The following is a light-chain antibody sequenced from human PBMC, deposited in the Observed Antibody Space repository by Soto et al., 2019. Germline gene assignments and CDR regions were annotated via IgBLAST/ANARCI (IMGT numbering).Light chain of an antibody. V-gene: IGKV3-15*01. Sequence: EIVLTQSPATLSLSPGERATLSCRASPSVTNFLAWYQQKPGQAPRLLIYGASTRATGIPARFSGSGSGTEFTLTISSLQSEDFAVYYCQQYNNWPRTFGQGTRLEIK. CDR3: QQYNNWPRT. CDR1: PSVTNF. J-gene: IGKJ5*01. CDR2: GAS.